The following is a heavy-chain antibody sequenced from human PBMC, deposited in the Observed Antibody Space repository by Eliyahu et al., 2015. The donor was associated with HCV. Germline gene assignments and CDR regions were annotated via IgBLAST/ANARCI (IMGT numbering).Heavy chain of an antibody. CDR3: ARGYTGSCIDY. Sequence: QVQLVQSGGGVVQPGGSLRLSCAASGFTFNKYAMHWVPQAPGEGLGWVAVISYDETNKYYLDSVKGRFTISRDNPKNMLYLDMTGLRADDAAVYYCARGYTGSCIDYWGQGNLVSVSS. V-gene: IGHV3-30*04. D-gene: IGHD3-10*01. J-gene: IGHJ4*01. CDR2: ISYDETNK. CDR1: GFTFNKYA.